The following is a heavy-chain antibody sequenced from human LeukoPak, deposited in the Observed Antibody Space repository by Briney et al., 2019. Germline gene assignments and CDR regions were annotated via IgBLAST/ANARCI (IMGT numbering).Heavy chain of an antibody. Sequence: LSGGSLRLSCAASGFTFEDYTMHWVRQAPGKTLEWVSLINWHGTTYYTDSVKGRFTISRDNNKNSLYLQMDTLRSEDTAFYYCVKDLSHESSGSVFDQWGQGALVTVSS. CDR1: GFTFEDYT. CDR2: INWHGTT. CDR3: VKDLSHESSGSVFDQ. D-gene: IGHD3-22*01. J-gene: IGHJ4*02. V-gene: IGHV3-43*01.